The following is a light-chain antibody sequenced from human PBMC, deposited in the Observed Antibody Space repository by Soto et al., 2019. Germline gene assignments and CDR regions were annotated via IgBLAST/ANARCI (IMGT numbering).Light chain of an antibody. CDR3: QQYNSYWT. CDR1: QSISNW. J-gene: IGKJ1*01. CDR2: DDS. V-gene: IGKV1-5*01. Sequence: DIQMTQSPSTLSASVGDRVTITCRASQSISNWLAWYQQKPGKAPKLLIHDDSSLESRVPSRFSGSESGTEFPLTLTSLQPDDFPTYYCQQYNSYWTFGQGTKVEIK.